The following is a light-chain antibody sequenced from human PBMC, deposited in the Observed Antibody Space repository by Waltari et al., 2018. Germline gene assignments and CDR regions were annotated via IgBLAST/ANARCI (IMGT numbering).Light chain of an antibody. CDR2: RNT. Sequence: QTGLTQPPSVSKGLRQTATLTCTGNTKNVVDEEAYWLQQHQGHPPKVLSYRNTHRPSGISEKFSASRSGNTAYLTISGLQPEDEADYYCSAWDGSLNTWLFGGGTKLTVL. V-gene: IGLV10-54*04. J-gene: IGLJ3*02. CDR1: TKNVVDEE. CDR3: SAWDGSLNTWL.